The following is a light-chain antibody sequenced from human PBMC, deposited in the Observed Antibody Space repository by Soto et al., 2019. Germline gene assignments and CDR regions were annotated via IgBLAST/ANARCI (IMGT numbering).Light chain of an antibody. CDR2: TNN. CDR1: SSNIGSNY. CDR3: ATWDDSLSGVL. Sequence: QAVVTQPPSASATPGQRITISCSGGSSNIGSNYVYWYRQLPGTAPKLLIYTNNQRPSGVPDRFSGSKSGTSASLAISGLRSDDEADYYCATWDDSLSGVLFGGGTKLTVL. J-gene: IGLJ2*01. V-gene: IGLV1-47*01.